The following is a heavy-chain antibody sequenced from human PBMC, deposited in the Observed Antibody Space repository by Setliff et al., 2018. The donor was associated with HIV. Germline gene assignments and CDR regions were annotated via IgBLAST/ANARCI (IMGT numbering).Heavy chain of an antibody. J-gene: IGHJ5*02. CDR1: GFPFTTYR. V-gene: IGHV5-51*01. CDR3: ARRVYCGCDCYPLVSFNWFDP. Sequence: GESLKISCQAFGFPFTTYRISWVRQMPGKGLEWMGIIYPGDSDTRYSPSFQGQVTISADKSISTAYLQWSSLKASDTAMYYCARRVYCGCDCYPLVSFNWFDPWGQGTLVTVSS. D-gene: IGHD2-21*02. CDR2: IYPGDSDT.